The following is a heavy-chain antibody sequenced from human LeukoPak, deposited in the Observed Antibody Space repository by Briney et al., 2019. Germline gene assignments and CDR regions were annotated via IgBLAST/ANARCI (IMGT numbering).Heavy chain of an antibody. CDR3: ARSSRYFDRFDP. V-gene: IGHV4-61*08. CDR2: VFSSGKT. Sequence: SETLSLTCTVSGDSFSSGGYSWIRQLPGMGLEWIGYVFSSGKTYYNPSLKSRVTISVDTSKNQFSLKLSSVTAADTAVYYCARSSRYFDRFDPWGQGTLVTVSS. J-gene: IGHJ5*02. D-gene: IGHD3-9*01. CDR1: GDSFSSGGY.